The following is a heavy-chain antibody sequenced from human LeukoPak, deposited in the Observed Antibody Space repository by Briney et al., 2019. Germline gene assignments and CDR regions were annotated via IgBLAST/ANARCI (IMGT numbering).Heavy chain of an antibody. V-gene: IGHV4-4*02. CDR2: IYHSGST. CDR1: GGSISSSNW. J-gene: IGHJ5*02. Sequence: PSETLSLTCAVSGGSISSSNWWSWVRQPPGKGLEWIGEIYHSGSTNYNPSLKSRVTISVDKSKNQFSLKLSSVTAADTAVYYCARVRYYYDSSGHNWFDPWGQGTLVTVSS. D-gene: IGHD3-22*01. CDR3: ARVRYYYDSSGHNWFDP.